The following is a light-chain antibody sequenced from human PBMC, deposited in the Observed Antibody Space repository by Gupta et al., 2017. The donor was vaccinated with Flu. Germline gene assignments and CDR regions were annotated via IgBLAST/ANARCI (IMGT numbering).Light chain of an antibody. CDR2: DVS. CDR3: SSYTNGRTLVVA. Sequence: TISCTGTTSDVGGYNPVSWYQQRPGTAPKLMIYDVSNRPSGISNRFSGSKSGNTASLTMSGLQAEDEADYDCSSYTNGRTLVVALGGGTKLTVL. V-gene: IGLV2-14*04. J-gene: IGLJ2*01. CDR1: TSDVGGYNP.